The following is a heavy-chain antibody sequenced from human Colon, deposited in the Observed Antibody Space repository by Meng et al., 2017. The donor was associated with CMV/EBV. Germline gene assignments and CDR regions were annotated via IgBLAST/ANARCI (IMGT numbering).Heavy chain of an antibody. Sequence: VHFVASGGGLVQPGGSLRISCAASGFTFSTYWMHWVRQGPGKGPVWLSRISGDGGMTSYADSVKGRFTISRDNAKNTLYLQMNSLRVEDTAVYYCARGVGESLGWEMGYWGQGTLVTVSS. J-gene: IGHJ4*02. D-gene: IGHD1-26*01. V-gene: IGHV3-74*01. CDR1: GFTFSTYW. CDR3: ARGVGESLGWEMGY. CDR2: ISGDGGMT.